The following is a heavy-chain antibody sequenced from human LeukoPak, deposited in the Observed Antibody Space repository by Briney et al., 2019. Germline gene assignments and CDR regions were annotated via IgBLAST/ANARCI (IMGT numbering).Heavy chain of an antibody. Sequence: SETLSLTCTVSGGSISSYYWGWIRQPPGKGLEWIGSIYYSGSTYYNPSLKSRVTISVDTSKNQFSLKLSSVTAADTAVYYCASPDSSGWAKGDYWGQGTLVTVSS. CDR2: IYYSGST. CDR1: GGSISSYY. CDR3: ASPDSSGWAKGDY. J-gene: IGHJ4*02. D-gene: IGHD6-19*01. V-gene: IGHV4-39*01.